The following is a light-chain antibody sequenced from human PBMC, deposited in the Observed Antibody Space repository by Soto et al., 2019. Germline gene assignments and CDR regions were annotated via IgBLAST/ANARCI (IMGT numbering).Light chain of an antibody. V-gene: IGKV3-20*01. J-gene: IGKJ2*01. Sequence: EIVLTQSPGTLSLSPGDRATLSCRASQSIRSNYLAWYQHKPGQAPRLLIYGATSRATGIPDRFRGSGSETDFTLTIRRLEPEDVAVYYCQQYGSAPPYAFGQGTKLEIK. CDR2: GAT. CDR1: QSIRSNY. CDR3: QQYGSAPPYA.